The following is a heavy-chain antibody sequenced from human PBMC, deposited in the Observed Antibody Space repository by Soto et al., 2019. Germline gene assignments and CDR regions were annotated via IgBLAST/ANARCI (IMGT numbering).Heavy chain of an antibody. CDR3: ARIGPYCGGDCYPDFDF. CDR2: VSGSGGGT. D-gene: IGHD2-21*02. Sequence: PWGSLRLSCAASGFTFNTYGMTWFRQAPGKGLEWVSTVSGSGGGTYYADSVKGRFTISRVNSKNTMYLQMSNLRAEDMAVYFCARIGPYCGGDCYPDFDFWGLGKPVTVSS. V-gene: IGHV3-23*01. J-gene: IGHJ4*02. CDR1: GFTFNTYG.